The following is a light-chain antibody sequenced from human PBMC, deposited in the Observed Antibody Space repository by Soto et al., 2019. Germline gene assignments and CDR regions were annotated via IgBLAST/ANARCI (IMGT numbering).Light chain of an antibody. Sequence: QSVLTQPASVSGSPGQSITISCTGTSSDVGNYNLVSWYQHHPGKAPKLMIYEVSKRPSGVSNRFSGSKSGDTASLTISGLQAEEEADYYCCSYAGSNYVFGTGTKLTVL. CDR3: CSYAGSNYV. V-gene: IGLV2-23*02. CDR1: SSDVGNYNL. J-gene: IGLJ1*01. CDR2: EVS.